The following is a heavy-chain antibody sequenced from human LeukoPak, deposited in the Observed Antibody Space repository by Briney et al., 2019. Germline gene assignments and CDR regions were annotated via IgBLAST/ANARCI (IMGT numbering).Heavy chain of an antibody. CDR1: GGTNYA. J-gene: IGHJ4*02. CDR3: ARDLGHYYDSSGYPGL. Sequence: SVKVSCKVSGGTNYALSWVRQAPGQGLEWMGGIIPIFGTANYAQKFQGRVTITADKSTSTAYMELSSLRSEDTAVYYCARDLGHYYDSSGYPGLWGQGTLVTVSS. D-gene: IGHD3-22*01. CDR2: IIPIFGTA. V-gene: IGHV1-69*06.